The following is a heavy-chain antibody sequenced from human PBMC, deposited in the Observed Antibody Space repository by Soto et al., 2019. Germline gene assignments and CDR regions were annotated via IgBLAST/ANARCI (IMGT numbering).Heavy chain of an antibody. CDR2: ISSSGSTM. CDR1: GFTFSDYY. D-gene: IGHD3-10*01. V-gene: IGHV3-11*01. J-gene: IGHJ4*02. Sequence: QVQLVESGGGLVKPGGSLRLSCAASGFTFSDYYMSWIRQAPGKGLEWVSYISSSGSTMYYADSVQGRFTISRDNAKNSLYLQMNSLRAEETAVYYCARDRTSGITMVRGVTPHFDYWGQGTLVTVSS. CDR3: ARDRTSGITMVRGVTPHFDY.